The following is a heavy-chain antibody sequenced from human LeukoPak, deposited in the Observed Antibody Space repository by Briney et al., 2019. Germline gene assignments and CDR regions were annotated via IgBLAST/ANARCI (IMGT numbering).Heavy chain of an antibody. CDR2: IYSSGNT. V-gene: IGHV4-38-2*02. J-gene: IGHJ4*02. Sequence: PSETLSLTCSFSGYSISSGYYWGWIRQPAGKGLEWIGRIYSSGNTYYNASLRSRVTMSVDTSKNQFSLKLSSVTAADTAVYYCAREGGGFDYWGQGTLVTVSS. CDR3: AREGGGFDY. CDR1: GYSISSGYY. D-gene: IGHD3-16*01.